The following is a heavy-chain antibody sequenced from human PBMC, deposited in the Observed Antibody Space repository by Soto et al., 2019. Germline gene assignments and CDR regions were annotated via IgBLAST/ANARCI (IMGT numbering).Heavy chain of an antibody. V-gene: IGHV1-69*01. D-gene: IGHD2-2*01. CDR2: IIPIFGAS. J-gene: IGHJ6*02. Sequence: QVEVVQSGAEVKKPGSSVKVSCKTSGDTFRTYVISWVRQAPGQGLEWMGGIIPIFGASNYAQKFQGRVTITADESTSTAYMELSSLRSEDTAVYYCARREESIGYIVVVPAAMGYYYGMDVWGQGTTVTVSS. CDR3: ARREESIGYIVVVPAAMGYYYGMDV. CDR1: GDTFRTYV.